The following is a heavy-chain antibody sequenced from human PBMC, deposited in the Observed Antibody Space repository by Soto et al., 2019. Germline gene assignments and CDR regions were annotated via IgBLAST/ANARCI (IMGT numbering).Heavy chain of an antibody. V-gene: IGHV5-51*01. Sequence: GSSLNISCTGSVYSFTNYWIGWVRQMAGKGLEWMGTIYPGNSYTRYSPSSQGQVTITADKSISTAYLQLRSLKASDTAMYSGATYSSTWVLDYWGQGTLVTVSS. D-gene: IGHD6-13*01. CDR3: ATYSSTWVLDY. CDR2: IYPGNSYT. CDR1: VYSFTNYW. J-gene: IGHJ4*02.